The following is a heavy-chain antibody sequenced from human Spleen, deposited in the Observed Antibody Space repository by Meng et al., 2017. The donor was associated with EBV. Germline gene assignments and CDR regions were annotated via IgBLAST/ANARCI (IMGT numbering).Heavy chain of an antibody. CDR1: GGPFDGYS. Sequence: QVEAQEGGAGLVKPSETLSVACDAYGGPFDGYSWTWIRQPPGKGLEWIGEINHSGNTNYNPSLKSRVTITVDTSKRQFSLKLTSMTAADTAVYYCATWWGKGYYWGQETLVTVSS. CDR3: ATWWGKGYY. D-gene: IGHD2-8*02. CDR2: INHSGNT. J-gene: IGHJ4*02. V-gene: IGHV4-34*01.